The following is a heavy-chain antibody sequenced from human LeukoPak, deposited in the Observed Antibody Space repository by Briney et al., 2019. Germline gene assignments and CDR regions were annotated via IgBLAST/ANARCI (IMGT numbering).Heavy chain of an antibody. J-gene: IGHJ6*03. Sequence: SVKVSCKASGGTFSSYAISWVRQAPGQGLEWMGGIIPIFGTANYAQKFQGRVTITADKSTSTAYIELSSLRSEDTAVYYCARGPRDYDILTGYYYYYYMDVWGKGTTVTVSS. CDR2: IIPIFGTA. CDR1: GGTFSSYA. CDR3: ARGPRDYDILTGYYYYYYMDV. V-gene: IGHV1-69*06. D-gene: IGHD3-9*01.